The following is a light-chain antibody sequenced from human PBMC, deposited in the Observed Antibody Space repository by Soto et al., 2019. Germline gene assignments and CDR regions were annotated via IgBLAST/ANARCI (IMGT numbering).Light chain of an antibody. CDR1: SSDVGGYSF. CDR2: EVT. V-gene: IGLV2-23*02. CDR3: CSYANGNTLL. Sequence: QSALTQPASVSGSPGQSITISCTGTSSDVGGYSFVSWYQQHPGKAPKLIIYEVTKRPSGVSNRFSGSKSGNTASLTISGLQTEDDSHYYCCSYANGNTLLFGGGTKVTVL. J-gene: IGLJ2*01.